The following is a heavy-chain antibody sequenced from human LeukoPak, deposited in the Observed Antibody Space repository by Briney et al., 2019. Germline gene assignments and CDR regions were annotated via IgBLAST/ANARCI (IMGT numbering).Heavy chain of an antibody. D-gene: IGHD3-22*01. CDR3: ARGDYYDAPWFDP. J-gene: IGHJ5*02. V-gene: IGHV3-11*01. CDR2: ISSSGSTI. CDR1: GFTFSDYY. Sequence: MSGGSLRLSCAASGFTFSDYYMSWIRQAPGKGLEWVSYISSSGSTIYYADSVKGRFTISRDNAKNSLYLQMNSLRAEGTAVYYCARGDYYDAPWFDPWGQGTLVTVSS.